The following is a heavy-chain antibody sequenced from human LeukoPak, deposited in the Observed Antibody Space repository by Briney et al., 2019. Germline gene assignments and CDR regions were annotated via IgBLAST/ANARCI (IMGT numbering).Heavy chain of an antibody. CDR3: AKSLVVVNDPPDY. J-gene: IGHJ4*02. Sequence: PGGYLRLSCAASGFTFSTCWMTWVRQAPGKGLEWVANIKQDGSERYYVDSVKGRFTISRDNAKSSLYLQMNSLRAEDTAVYYCAKSLVVVNDPPDYWGQGTLVTVSS. V-gene: IGHV3-7*01. CDR1: GFTFSTCW. D-gene: IGHD2-21*01. CDR2: IKQDGSER.